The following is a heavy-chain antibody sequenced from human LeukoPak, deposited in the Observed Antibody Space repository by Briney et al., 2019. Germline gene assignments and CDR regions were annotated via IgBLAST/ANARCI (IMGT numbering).Heavy chain of an antibody. CDR1: GFTFSSYG. D-gene: IGHD7-27*01. CDR3: ARSGDITFYYYYYGMDV. V-gene: IGHV3-23*01. CDR2: ISATGGST. J-gene: IGHJ6*02. Sequence: PGGSLRLSCAASGFTFSSYGITWARQAPGKGLEWVSTISATGGSTYYADSVKGRFTISRDNSKDTLYLQMNGLRDEDTAVYYCARSGDITFYYYYYGMDVWGQGTTVTVSS.